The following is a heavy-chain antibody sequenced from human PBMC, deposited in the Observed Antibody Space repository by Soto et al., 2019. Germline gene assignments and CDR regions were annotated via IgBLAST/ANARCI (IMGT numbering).Heavy chain of an antibody. D-gene: IGHD2-15*01. CDR2: ISAGGGST. Sequence: EVQLLESGGGLVQPGGSLRLSCAASGFTFSNYAMTWVRQAPGKGLEWVSAISAGGGSTYYADSVKGRFTISRDNSKKTLYLQMNSLRAEDTAIYYCAKAVDCSGGSCYTRWFDPWGQGTLVTVSS. V-gene: IGHV3-23*01. CDR1: GFTFSNYA. CDR3: AKAVDCSGGSCYTRWFDP. J-gene: IGHJ5*02.